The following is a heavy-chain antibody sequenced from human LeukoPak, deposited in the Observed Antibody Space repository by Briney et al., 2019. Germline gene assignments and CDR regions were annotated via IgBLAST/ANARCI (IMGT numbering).Heavy chain of an antibody. Sequence: GESLKISCKGFGYSFTSYWIGWVRQMPGKGLEWMGLIYPGDSDTRYSPSFRGQVTVSADKSIITAYLQWSSLKASDTAMYYCARLHPYASGWYIGADYWGQGTLVTVSS. D-gene: IGHD6-19*01. V-gene: IGHV5-51*01. CDR2: IYPGDSDT. CDR3: ARLHPYASGWYIGADY. CDR1: GYSFTSYW. J-gene: IGHJ4*02.